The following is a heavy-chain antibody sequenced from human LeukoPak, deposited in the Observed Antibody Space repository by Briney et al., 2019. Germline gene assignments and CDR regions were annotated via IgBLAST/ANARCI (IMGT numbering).Heavy chain of an antibody. CDR2: VSSSGNII. CDR1: GFTFSDYY. V-gene: IGHV3-11*04. D-gene: IGHD2-21*02. J-gene: IGHJ3*02. CDR3: ARDGCGGDCYSDAFDI. Sequence: PGGSLRHSCSASGFTFSDYYMNWIRQAPGKGLEWVSYVSSSGNIIYYADSVQGRFTISRDNAKNSRYLQMNSLRAEDTAVYYCARDGCGGDCYSDAFDIWGQGAMVTVSS.